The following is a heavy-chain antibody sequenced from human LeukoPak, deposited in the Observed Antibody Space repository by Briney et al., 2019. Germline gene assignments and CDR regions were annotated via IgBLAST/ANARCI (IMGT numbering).Heavy chain of an antibody. V-gene: IGHV4-34*01. D-gene: IGHD1-1*01. CDR3: ATATRSAGAAFDI. Sequence: SETLSLTCAVYGGSFSGYYWSWIRQPPGKGLEWIGEINHSGSTNYNPSLKSRVTISVDTSKNQFSLKLSSVTAADTAVYYCATATRSAGAAFDIWGQGTMVTVSS. J-gene: IGHJ3*02. CDR2: INHSGST. CDR1: GGSFSGYY.